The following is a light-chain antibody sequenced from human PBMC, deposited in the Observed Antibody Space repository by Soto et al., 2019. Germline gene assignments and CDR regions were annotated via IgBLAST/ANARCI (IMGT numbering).Light chain of an antibody. CDR3: QQLYSYRLT. CDR2: ATS. J-gene: IGKJ4*01. Sequence: DIQLTQSPSFLSASVGDRVTITCRASQGTSSYLAWYQQKPGKAPNLLIYATSTFQIGVPSRFSGSGSGTEFTLTISNLQPEDFASHYCQQLYSYRLTSGGVTKVAIK. CDR1: QGTSSY. V-gene: IGKV1-9*01.